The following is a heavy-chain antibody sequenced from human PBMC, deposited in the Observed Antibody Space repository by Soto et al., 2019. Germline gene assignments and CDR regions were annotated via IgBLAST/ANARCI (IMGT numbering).Heavy chain of an antibody. CDR2: IFSSGST. V-gene: IGHV4-4*07. D-gene: IGHD3-3*01. J-gene: IGHJ6*02. CDR1: GGCINAVY. CDR3: ARDQIEPPSDFWSALRPRHYYYGMDV. Sequence: TLTRTCTVSGGCINAVYGSWVRQPAGKGLEWIGRIFSSGSTSFNPSLTSRVTISVDTSNNQFSLKLSSVTAADTAVYYCARDQIEPPSDFWSALRPRHYYYGMDVWGQRTTVTLSS.